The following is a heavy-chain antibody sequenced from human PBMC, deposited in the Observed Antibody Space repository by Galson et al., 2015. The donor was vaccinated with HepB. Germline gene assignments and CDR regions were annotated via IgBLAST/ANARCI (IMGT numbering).Heavy chain of an antibody. D-gene: IGHD6-13*01. CDR3: AKESRIAAAGNAWYFDY. J-gene: IGHJ4*02. Sequence: PLRLSCAASGFTFRIYVMHWVRQAPRKGLEWVAVISYDGSNKYYADSVKGRFTISRDNSKNTLYLQMNSLRAEDTAVYYCAKESRIAAAGNAWYFDYWGQGTLVTVSS. V-gene: IGHV3-30*18. CDR2: ISYDGSNK. CDR1: GFTFRIYV.